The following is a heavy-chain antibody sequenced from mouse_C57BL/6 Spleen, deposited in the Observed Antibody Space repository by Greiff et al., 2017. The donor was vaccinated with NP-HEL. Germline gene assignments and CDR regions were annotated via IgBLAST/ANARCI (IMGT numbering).Heavy chain of an antibody. D-gene: IGHD1-1*01. CDR1: GYTFTSYG. CDR3: ARALGECTTVVADDY. Sequence: VQLQQSGAELARPGASVKLSCKASGYTFTSYGISWVKQRTGQGLEWIGEIYPRSGNTYYNEKFKGKATLTADKSSSTAYMELRSLTSEDSAVYFCARALGECTTVVADDYWGQGTTLTVSS. CDR2: IYPRSGNT. J-gene: IGHJ2*01. V-gene: IGHV1-81*01.